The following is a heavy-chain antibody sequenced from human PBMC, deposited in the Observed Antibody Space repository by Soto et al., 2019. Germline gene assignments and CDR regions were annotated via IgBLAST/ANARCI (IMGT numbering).Heavy chain of an antibody. CDR2: ISPNGQGI. V-gene: IGHV3-23*01. J-gene: IGHJ4*02. CDR3: EKDRGYPRAYFHY. CDR1: GFTLNNYG. D-gene: IGHD6-13*01. Sequence: EVQLLESGGGLVQPGGSLRLSCAASGFTLNNYGMSWVRQAPGKGLEWVSAISPNGQGIYYADSVKGRFIISKDNAKNTVFLHMDSLTADDTAVYYCEKDRGYPRAYFHYWGQGTLVTVSS.